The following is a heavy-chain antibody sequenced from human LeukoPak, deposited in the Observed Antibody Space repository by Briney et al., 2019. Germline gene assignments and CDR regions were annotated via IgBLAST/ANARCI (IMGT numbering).Heavy chain of an antibody. D-gene: IGHD3-22*01. CDR1: GFTFSNYA. Sequence: GGSLRLSCAASGFTFSNYAMACVRQAPGKGLDWVANIKQDGSEKYYGDSVKGRFTISRDNAKNSVYLQMNSLRAEDTAVYYCARAHHYYDSSGIPYDAFDIWGQGTMVTVSS. V-gene: IGHV3-7*01. J-gene: IGHJ3*02. CDR2: IKQDGSEK. CDR3: ARAHHYYDSSGIPYDAFDI.